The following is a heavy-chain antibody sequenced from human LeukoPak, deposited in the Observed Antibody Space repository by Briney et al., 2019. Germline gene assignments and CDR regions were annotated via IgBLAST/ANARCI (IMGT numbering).Heavy chain of an antibody. V-gene: IGHV3-11*04. J-gene: IGHJ4*02. CDR1: GFTFSDYY. Sequence: GGSLRLSCAASGFTFSDYYMTWIRQAPGRGLEWVSDISSSGSTINYADSVKGRFTISRDNSKNSLYLQMNSLRAEDTAVYYRARPPTNYQLLSVYWGQGTLVTVSS. CDR2: ISSSGSTI. CDR3: ARPPTNYQLLSVY. D-gene: IGHD2-2*01.